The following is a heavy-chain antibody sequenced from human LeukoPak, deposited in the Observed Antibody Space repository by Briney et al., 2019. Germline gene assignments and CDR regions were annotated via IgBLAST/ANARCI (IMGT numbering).Heavy chain of an antibody. CDR1: AGSISGYT. D-gene: IGHD3-16*01. J-gene: IGHJ4*02. CDR3: ARESQKVLGY. Sequence: SETLFLTCTVSAGSISGYTWSWLRQPAGKGLEWIGRIYASGSTNYNPSLQGRVTMSVDTSKNQFSLKPSSVTAADTAVYYCARESQKVLGYRGQGTLVTVSS. V-gene: IGHV4-4*07. CDR2: IYASGST.